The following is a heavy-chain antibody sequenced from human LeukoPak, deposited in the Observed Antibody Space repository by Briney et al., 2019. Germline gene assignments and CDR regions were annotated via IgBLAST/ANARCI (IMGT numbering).Heavy chain of an antibody. D-gene: IGHD6-13*01. CDR2: ISSSSSYI. CDR1: GFTFSSYS. V-gene: IGHV3-21*04. J-gene: IGHJ4*02. Sequence: GGSLRLSCAASGFTFSSYSMNWVRQAPGKGLEWVSSISSSSSYIYYADSVKGRFTISRDNAKNSLYLQMNSLRAEDTAVYYCARDSSSWYFSKSTFDYWGQGTLVTVSS. CDR3: ARDSSSWYFSKSTFDY.